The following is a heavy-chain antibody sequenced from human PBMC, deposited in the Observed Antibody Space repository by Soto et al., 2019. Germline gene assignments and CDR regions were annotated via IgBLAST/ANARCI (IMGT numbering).Heavy chain of an antibody. J-gene: IGHJ4*02. CDR3: ARDPFGYYVNYFDN. Sequence: GGSLRLSCAASGFTFSSYAMSWIRQAPGKGLEWVSGISGSGGSTYSADSVKGRFTISRDDSKNTLYLQMNSLRAEDTAIFYCARDPFGYYVNYFDNWGQGTLVTVSS. CDR2: ISGSGGST. CDR1: GFTFSSYA. V-gene: IGHV3-23*01. D-gene: IGHD1-26*01.